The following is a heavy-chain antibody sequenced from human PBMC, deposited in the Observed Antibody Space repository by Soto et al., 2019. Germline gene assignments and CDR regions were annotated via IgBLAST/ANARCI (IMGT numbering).Heavy chain of an antibody. CDR1: GATFSRNT. J-gene: IGHJ6*02. Sequence: QVQLVQSGAEVEKPGSSVKVSCKASGATFSRNTITWVRQAPGQGLEWIGRIIPLFGITAFAQKFQDRVTITADKSTTTADMELSSLRSEDTAVYYCATEDGVRDSVLIPAAIDAMDVWGQGTTVTVTS. CDR3: ATEDGVRDSVLIPAAIDAMDV. CDR2: IIPLFGIT. D-gene: IGHD2-2*02. V-gene: IGHV1-69*08.